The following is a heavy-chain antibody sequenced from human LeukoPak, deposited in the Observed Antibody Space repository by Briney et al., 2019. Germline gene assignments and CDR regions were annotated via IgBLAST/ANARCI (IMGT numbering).Heavy chain of an antibody. CDR2: ISSSGSTI. CDR1: GFTFSSYE. J-gene: IGHJ4*02. Sequence: PGGSLRLSCAASGFTFSSYEMNWVRQAPGKGLEWVSYISSSGSTIYYADSVKGRFTISRDNAKNSLYLQMNSLRAEDTAVYYCAKEQSSSWPPYYFDYWGQGTLVTVSS. CDR3: AKEQSSSWPPYYFDY. D-gene: IGHD6-13*01. V-gene: IGHV3-48*03.